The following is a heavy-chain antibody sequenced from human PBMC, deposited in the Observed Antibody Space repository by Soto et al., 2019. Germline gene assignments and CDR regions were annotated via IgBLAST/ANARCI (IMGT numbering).Heavy chain of an antibody. CDR2: INYSGSA. D-gene: IGHD4-17*01. CDR1: GGSFSGYY. CDR3: ARENSTTVAFDY. V-gene: IGHV4-34*09. Sequence: SETLSLTCGVSGGSFSGYYWTWIRQPPGKGLEWIGYINYSGSANYNPSLKSRVTISVDTSKNQFSLKLSSVTAADTAVYYCARENSTTVAFDYWGQGTLVTVSS. J-gene: IGHJ4*02.